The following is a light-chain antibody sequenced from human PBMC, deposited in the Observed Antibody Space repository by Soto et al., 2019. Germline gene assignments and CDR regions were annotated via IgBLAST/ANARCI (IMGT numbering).Light chain of an antibody. CDR1: QSISSY. CDR2: AAS. V-gene: IGKV1-39*01. J-gene: IGKJ3*01. CDR3: QQSYSTPRT. Sequence: DIQMTQPPSSLSASVGDRVTITCRASQSISSYLNWYQQKPGKAPKLLIYAASSLQSGVPSRLSGSGSGTDFTLTISRLQPEDFATYYCQQSYSTPRTFGPGTKVDIK.